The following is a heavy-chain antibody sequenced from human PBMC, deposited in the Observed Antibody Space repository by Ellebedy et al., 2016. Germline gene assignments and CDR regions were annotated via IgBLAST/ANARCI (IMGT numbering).Heavy chain of an antibody. CDR1: GYSISSGYY. Sequence: SETLSLXCAVYGYSISSGYYWSWIRQSPGQGLEWIGSMFYTGTTNRNPSLKSRVTMSVDTSKNQFSLQLTSVTAADTAVYYCARLVGDPVTQYFDLWGRGTRVTVSS. V-gene: IGHV4-38-2*01. J-gene: IGHJ2*01. CDR2: MFYTGTT. D-gene: IGHD4-17*01. CDR3: ARLVGDPVTQYFDL.